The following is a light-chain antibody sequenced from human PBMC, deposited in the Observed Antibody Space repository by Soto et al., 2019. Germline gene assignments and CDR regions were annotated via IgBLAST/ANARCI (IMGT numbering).Light chain of an antibody. CDR1: SPNIGNNY. Sequence: QSVLTQPPSVSAAPGQRVTISCSGSSPNIGNNYVSWYRQFPGTAPKLLICEDDKRPPGIPDRFSGSKSGSSATLAITGIQTGDEADYYCGTWDSSLSAGIFGGGTKLTVL. CDR3: GTWDSSLSAGI. V-gene: IGLV1-51*02. CDR2: EDD. J-gene: IGLJ2*01.